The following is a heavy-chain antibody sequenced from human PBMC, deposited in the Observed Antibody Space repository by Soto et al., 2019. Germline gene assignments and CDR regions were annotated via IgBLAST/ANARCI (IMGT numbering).Heavy chain of an antibody. Sequence: LSLTCTVSGGSISSYYWSWIRQPPGKGLEWIGYIYYSGSTNYNPSLKSRVTISVDTSKNQFSLKLSSVTAADTAVYYCARGLGYSSSWSMYYFDYWGQGTLVTVSS. CDR1: GGSISSYY. V-gene: IGHV4-59*01. D-gene: IGHD6-13*01. J-gene: IGHJ4*02. CDR3: ARGLGYSSSWSMYYFDY. CDR2: IYYSGST.